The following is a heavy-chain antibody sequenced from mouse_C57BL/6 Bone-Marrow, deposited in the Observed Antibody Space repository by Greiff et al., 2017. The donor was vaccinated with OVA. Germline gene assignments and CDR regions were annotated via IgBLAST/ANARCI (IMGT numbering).Heavy chain of an antibody. V-gene: IGHV2-5*01. CDR1: GFSLTSYG. CDR2: IWRGGST. D-gene: IGHD3-2*02. Sequence: VQGVESGPGLVQPSQSLSITCTVSGFSLTSYGVHWVRQSPGKGLEWLGVIWRGGSTDYNAAFMSRLSITKDNSKSQVFFKMNSLQADDTAIYYCAKGGSGYGYYAMDYWGQGTSVTVSS. CDR3: AKGGSGYGYYAMDY. J-gene: IGHJ4*01.